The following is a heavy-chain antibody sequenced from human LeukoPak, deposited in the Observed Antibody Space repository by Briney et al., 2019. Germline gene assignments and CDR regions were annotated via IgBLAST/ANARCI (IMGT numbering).Heavy chain of an antibody. J-gene: IGHJ1*01. V-gene: IGHV3-48*01. CDR3: AGDRSDFQH. CDR2: ISSSSSTI. CDR1: GFTFSSYS. D-gene: IGHD3-3*01. Sequence: GGSLRLSCAASGFTFSSYSMNWVRQAPGKGLEWVSYISSSSSTIYYADSVKGRFTISRDNAKNSLYLRMNSLRAEDTAVYYCAGDRSDFQHWGQGTLVTVSS.